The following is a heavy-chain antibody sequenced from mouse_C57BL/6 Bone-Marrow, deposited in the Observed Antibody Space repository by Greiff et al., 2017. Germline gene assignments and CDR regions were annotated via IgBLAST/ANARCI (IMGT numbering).Heavy chain of an antibody. CDR2: IDPSDSYT. J-gene: IGHJ3*01. D-gene: IGHD2-3*01. V-gene: IGHV1-69*01. CDR1: GYTFTSYW. Sequence: VQLQESGAELVMPGASVKLSCKASGYTFTSYWLHWVKQRPGQGLEWIGEIDPSDSYTNYNQKFKGKSTLTVDKSSSTAYMQLSSLPSEDSAVYYCARENYDGYYGAYWGQGTLVTVSA. CDR3: ARENYDGYYGAY.